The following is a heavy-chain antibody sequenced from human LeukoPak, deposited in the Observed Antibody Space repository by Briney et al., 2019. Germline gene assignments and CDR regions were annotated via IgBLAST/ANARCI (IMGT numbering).Heavy chain of an antibody. CDR2: IHYSGGP. Sequence: SETLSLTCTVSGGSISSSTFYWAWIRQPPGKGLEWTGSIHYSGGPYYNASVKSPATISVDTSRNQFSLRLSSVTAADTAIYYCARSGPYQLGSGNYAFDVWGQGTMVTVSS. CDR3: ARSGPYQLGSGNYAFDV. CDR1: GGSISSSTFY. D-gene: IGHD3-10*01. J-gene: IGHJ3*01. V-gene: IGHV4-39*07.